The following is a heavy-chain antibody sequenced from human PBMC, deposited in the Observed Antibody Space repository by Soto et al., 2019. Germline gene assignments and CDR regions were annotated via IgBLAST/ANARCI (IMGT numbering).Heavy chain of an antibody. CDR1: GFSLSTSGEG. Sequence: QITLKESGPTQVKPTQTLTLTCTFSGFSLSTSGEGVGWIRQPPGKALEWLALIYWNDDKPYSPSLKNRLTVTKDASKNQVVLTMTNMDPVDTATYYCVHSKYTDFWSGYYSFYFDYWGQGTPVTVSS. CDR2: IYWNDDK. V-gene: IGHV2-5*01. J-gene: IGHJ4*02. CDR3: VHSKYTDFWSGYYSFYFDY. D-gene: IGHD3-3*01.